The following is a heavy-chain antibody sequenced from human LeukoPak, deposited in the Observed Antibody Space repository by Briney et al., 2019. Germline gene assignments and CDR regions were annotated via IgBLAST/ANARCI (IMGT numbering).Heavy chain of an antibody. V-gene: IGHV1-24*01. CDR2: FDPEDGET. J-gene: IGHJ4*02. CDR1: GYTLTELS. D-gene: IGHD1-26*01. Sequence: ASVKVSCKVSGYTLTELSMHWVRQAPGKGLEWMGGFDPEDGETIYAQKFQGRVTMTGDTSTDTAYMELSSLRSEDTAVYYCATDRGDGIVGAIAYWGQGTLVTVSS. CDR3: ATDRGDGIVGAIAY.